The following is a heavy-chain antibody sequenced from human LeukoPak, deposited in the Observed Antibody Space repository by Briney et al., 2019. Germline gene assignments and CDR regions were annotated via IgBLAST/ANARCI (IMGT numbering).Heavy chain of an antibody. J-gene: IGHJ4*02. V-gene: IGHV4-59*08. Sequence: SETLSLTCTVSGGSMSSYYWSWLRQPPGKGLEYIGWIFDGGSTSYNPSLKSRVTISLDTSRNQVSLRLTSVTDADTAVYYCARGTGYWGQGTLVTVSS. CDR2: IFDGGST. CDR3: ARGTGY. CDR1: GGSMSSYY.